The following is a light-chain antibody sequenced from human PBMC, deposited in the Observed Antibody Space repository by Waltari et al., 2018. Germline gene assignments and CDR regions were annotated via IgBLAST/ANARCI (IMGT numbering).Light chain of an antibody. V-gene: IGLV2-14*03. CDR2: HVN. Sequence: QSALTQHASVSGTPGQSIAISCPGTTSDIGSYTFFSWYQHHPRKAPKFLLYHVNKRPSGVSDRFSGSQSGNTASLTISGLQAEDEADYYCSSYSSRSTLIFGGGTKLTVL. J-gene: IGLJ2*01. CDR3: SSYSSRSTLI. CDR1: TSDIGSYTF.